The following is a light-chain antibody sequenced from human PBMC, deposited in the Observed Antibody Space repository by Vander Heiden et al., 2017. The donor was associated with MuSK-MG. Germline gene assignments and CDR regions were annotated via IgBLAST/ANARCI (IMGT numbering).Light chain of an antibody. CDR1: SLRTYY. CDR3: NSRDSSGNHPVV. J-gene: IGLJ2*01. V-gene: IGLV3-19*01. Sequence: SSELTQDPAVSVALGQTVRITCQGDSLRTYYASWYQQKPGQAPVLVIYGKNNRPSGSPDRFSGSNSGNTASLTITGAQAEDEADYYCNSRDSSGNHPVVFGGGTKLTVL. CDR2: GKN.